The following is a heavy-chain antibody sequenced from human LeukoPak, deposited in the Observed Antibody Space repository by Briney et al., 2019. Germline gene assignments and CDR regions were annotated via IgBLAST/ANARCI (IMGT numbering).Heavy chain of an antibody. Sequence: SETLSLTCTVSGGSISSGSYYWSWIRQPAGKGLEWIGRIYTSGSTNYNPSLKSRVTISVDRSKNQFSLKLSSVTAADTAVYYCARVVAAAHMWFDPWGQGTLVTVSS. CDR2: IYTSGST. V-gene: IGHV4-61*02. J-gene: IGHJ5*02. D-gene: IGHD6-13*01. CDR3: ARVVAAAHMWFDP. CDR1: GGSISSGSYY.